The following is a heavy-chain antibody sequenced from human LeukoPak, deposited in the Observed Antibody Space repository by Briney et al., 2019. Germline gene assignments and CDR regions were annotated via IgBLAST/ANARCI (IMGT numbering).Heavy chain of an antibody. Sequence: GGPLRLSCAASGFTLSSYWMHWVRQAPGKGLVWVSRINSDGSSTSYADSVKGRFTISRDNAKNTLYLQMNSLRAEDTAVYYCARVQGHPPNGLDIWGQGTMVTVSS. D-gene: IGHD2-8*01. V-gene: IGHV3-74*01. J-gene: IGHJ3*02. CDR3: ARVQGHPPNGLDI. CDR1: GFTLSSYW. CDR2: INSDGSST.